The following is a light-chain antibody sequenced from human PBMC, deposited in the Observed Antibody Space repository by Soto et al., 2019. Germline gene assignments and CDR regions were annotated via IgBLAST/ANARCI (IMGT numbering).Light chain of an antibody. CDR1: QSVSNNY. CDR3: QQHFGSPLT. CDR2: AAS. V-gene: IGKV3-20*01. Sequence: EIVLTQSPGTLSLSPGERATLSCRASQSVSNNYLSWYQQKPGQAPRLLIHAASSRATGIPDRFSGSGSGKDFTLTISRLEPEDFAVYYCQQHFGSPLTFGPGTKVEI. J-gene: IGKJ3*01.